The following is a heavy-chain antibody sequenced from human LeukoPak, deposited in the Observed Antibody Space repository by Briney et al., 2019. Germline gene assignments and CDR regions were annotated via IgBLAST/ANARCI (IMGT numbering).Heavy chain of an antibody. CDR1: GGSISSYY. CDR2: IYYSGST. Sequence: PSETLSLTCTVSGGSISSYYWSWIRQPPGKGLEWIGYIYYSGSTNYNPSLKSRVTISVDTSKNQLSLKLSSVTAADTAVYYCAREGRTFDIWGQGTMVTVSS. CDR3: AREGRTFDI. V-gene: IGHV4-59*12. J-gene: IGHJ3*02.